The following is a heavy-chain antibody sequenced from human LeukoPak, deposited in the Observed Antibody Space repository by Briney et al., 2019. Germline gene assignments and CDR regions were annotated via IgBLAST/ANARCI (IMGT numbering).Heavy chain of an antibody. J-gene: IGHJ4*02. D-gene: IGHD3-16*01. CDR3: ARDGGSYLFDY. V-gene: IGHV4-59*01. CDR1: GGSISGYY. CDR2: IYYSGST. Sequence: SETLSLTCTGSGGSISGYYWSWLRQPAGKGLEWIGYIYYSGSTNYNPSLKSRVTISVDTSKNQFSLKLSSVTAADTAVYYCARDGGSYLFDYWGQGTLVTVSS.